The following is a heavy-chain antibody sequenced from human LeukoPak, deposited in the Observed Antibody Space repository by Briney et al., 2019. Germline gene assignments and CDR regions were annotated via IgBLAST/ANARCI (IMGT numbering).Heavy chain of an antibody. V-gene: IGHV4-39*01. CDR3: ARVVKYSGSYYGDY. CDR1: GGSISSTRHY. D-gene: IGHD1-26*01. Sequence: PSETLPLTCTVSGGSISSTRHYWGWIRQTPGKGLEWIGNKYYSGSTYYNPSPKSRVTISVDTSKNQFFLKLSSVTAADTAVYYCARVVKYSGSYYGDYWGQGALVIVSS. CDR2: KYYSGST. J-gene: IGHJ4*02.